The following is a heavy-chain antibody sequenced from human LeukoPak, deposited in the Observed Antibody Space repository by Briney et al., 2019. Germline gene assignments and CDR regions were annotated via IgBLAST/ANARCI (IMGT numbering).Heavy chain of an antibody. CDR3: ARLSSGWAHFDY. D-gene: IGHD6-19*01. CDR2: IYYSGST. V-gene: IGHV4-59*01. J-gene: IGHJ4*02. Sequence: SETLSLTCTVSGGSISSYYWSWIRQPPGKGPEWIGYIYYSGSTNYNPSLESRVTISVDTSKNQFSLKLSSVTAADTAVYYCARLSSGWAHFDYWGQGTLVTVSS. CDR1: GGSISSYY.